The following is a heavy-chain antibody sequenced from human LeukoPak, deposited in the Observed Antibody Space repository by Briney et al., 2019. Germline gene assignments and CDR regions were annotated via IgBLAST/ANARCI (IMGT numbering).Heavy chain of an antibody. D-gene: IGHD4-17*01. Sequence: ASVKVSCKASAYTFTDYYIHWVRQAPGQGLEWMGWIKPNSGGTKYAQKFQGRVTMTRDTSISTAYKELNSLRSDDTAVYYCASSTVTPFDYWGQGTLVTVSS. CDR3: ASSTVTPFDY. CDR2: IKPNSGGT. V-gene: IGHV1-2*02. CDR1: AYTFTDYY. J-gene: IGHJ4*01.